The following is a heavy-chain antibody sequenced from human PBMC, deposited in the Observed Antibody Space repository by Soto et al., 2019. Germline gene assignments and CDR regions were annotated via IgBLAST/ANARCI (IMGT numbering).Heavy chain of an antibody. CDR2: FYYTGNT. CDR1: SGSISSDAYS. J-gene: IGHJ4*02. CDR3: ARGGFQLLPDY. V-gene: IGHV4-30-2*06. D-gene: IGHD2-2*01. Sequence: KTSETLSLTCAVSSGSISSDAYSWSWIRQSSGKGLEWIGYFYYTGNTYYNPSLKSRVTISVDTSKNQFSLKLSSATAADTAVYYCARGGFQLLPDYWGQGTLVTVSS.